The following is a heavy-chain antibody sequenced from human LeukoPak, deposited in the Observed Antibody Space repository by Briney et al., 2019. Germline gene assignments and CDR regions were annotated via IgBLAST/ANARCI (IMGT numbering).Heavy chain of an antibody. CDR2: LYSGGRT. D-gene: IGHD3-16*01. J-gene: IGHJ3*02. CDR3: PRAPYVYEAFDI. CDR1: GFIVSSNY. V-gene: IGHV3-66*01. Sequence: PGGSLRRSCAGSGFIVSSNYMTWVRQAPGKGLEWVSVLYSGGRTYYADSVKGRFTTSRDNSKNTLYLQMHSLRAEDTAVYYFPRAPYVYEAFDIWGQGTMVSV.